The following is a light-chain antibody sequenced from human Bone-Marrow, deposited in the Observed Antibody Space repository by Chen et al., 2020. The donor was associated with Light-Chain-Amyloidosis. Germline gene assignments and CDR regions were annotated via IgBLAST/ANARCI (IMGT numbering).Light chain of an antibody. CDR2: SHT. CDR3: AAWDDSLNGWV. Sequence: QSALTQPPSASGAPGQRVTISCSGSSSNIGSETVNWYQQFPGTAPKVLIYSHTQRPSGVPDRFSGSKSGTSASLAISGLQSDDEADYYCAAWDDSLNGWVFGGGTKLTVL. CDR1: SSNIGSET. J-gene: IGLJ3*02. V-gene: IGLV1-44*01.